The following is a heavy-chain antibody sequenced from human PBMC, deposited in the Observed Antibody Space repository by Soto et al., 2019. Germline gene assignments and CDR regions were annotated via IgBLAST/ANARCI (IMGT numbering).Heavy chain of an antibody. D-gene: IGHD2-15*01. CDR1: GDSVSSNSAA. Sequence: SQTLSLTCAISGDSVSSNSAAWNWIRQSPSRGLALLGRTYYMSKWYNDYAVSVKSRITINPDTSKNQFSLQLNSVTPEDTAVYYCARQDTVRSPRPGSFDYWGQGTLVT. CDR3: ARQDTVRSPRPGSFDY. V-gene: IGHV6-1*01. CDR2: TYYMSKWYN. J-gene: IGHJ4*02.